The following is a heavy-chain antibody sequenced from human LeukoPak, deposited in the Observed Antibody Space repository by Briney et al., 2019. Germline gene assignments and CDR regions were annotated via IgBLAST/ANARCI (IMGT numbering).Heavy chain of an antibody. CDR1: DDSFSSHY. V-gene: IGHV4-59*11. J-gene: IGHJ3*02. CDR3: ARDLVTVTKGFDI. CDR2: ISYIGST. Sequence: SETLSLTCAVSDDSFSSHYWTWIRQPPGKGLEWIGYISYIGSTNYNPSLKSRVTISIDTSKNQFSLKLSSVTAADTAVYYCARDLVTVTKGFDIWGQGTTVSVSS. D-gene: IGHD4-17*01.